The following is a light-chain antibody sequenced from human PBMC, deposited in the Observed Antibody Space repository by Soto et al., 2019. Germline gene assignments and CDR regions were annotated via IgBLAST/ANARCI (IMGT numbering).Light chain of an antibody. V-gene: IGKV1-8*01. J-gene: IGKJ1*01. CDR2: AAS. Sequence: RMTLSPAAVSATPGDRATITCRASQGISSYLAWYQQKPGQAPKLLMYAASTLQSGVPSRFSGSGSGTDFTLTISSLQPEDSATYFCQQSYTMPWTSAQRAKVDI. CDR3: QQSYTMPWT. CDR1: QGISSY.